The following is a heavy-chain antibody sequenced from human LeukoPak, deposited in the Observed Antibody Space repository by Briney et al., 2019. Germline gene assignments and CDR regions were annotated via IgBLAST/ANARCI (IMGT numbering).Heavy chain of an antibody. CDR3: AGNDFWSGRIDY. CDR2: ISGSGGST. J-gene: IGHJ4*02. D-gene: IGHD3-3*01. CDR1: GITVSSNY. V-gene: IGHV3-23*01. Sequence: GGSLRLSCAASGITVSSNYMSWVRQAPGKGLEWVSAISGSGGSTYYADSVKGRFTISRDNSKNTLYLQMNSLRAEDTAVYYCAGNDFWSGRIDYWGQGTLVTVSS.